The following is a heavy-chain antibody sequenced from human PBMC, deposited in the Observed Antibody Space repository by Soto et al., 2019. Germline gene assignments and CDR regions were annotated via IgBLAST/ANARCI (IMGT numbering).Heavy chain of an antibody. CDR1: GFTFENFA. J-gene: IGHJ6*03. V-gene: IGHV3-23*01. D-gene: IGHD3-16*01. CDR3: ATVLDRPPYYYYYMDV. CDR2: ITVSTGGR. Sequence: EVQLLESGGGLGQPGASLRLSCAASGFTFENFAMSWVRQAPGKGLEWVSAITVSTGGRQYADTVKGRFTISRDNSKNTLCLQMNSLRADDTAVYYCATVLDRPPYYYYYMDVWGRGTTVTVSS.